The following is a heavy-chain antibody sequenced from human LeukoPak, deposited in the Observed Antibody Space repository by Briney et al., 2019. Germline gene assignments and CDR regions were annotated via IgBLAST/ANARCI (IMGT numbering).Heavy chain of an antibody. Sequence: PGRSLRLSCAASGFTFSSYGMHWVRQAPGKGLEWVAVISYDGSNKYYADSVKGRFTISRDNSKNTLYLQMNSLRAEDTAVYYCAKILTGSGSSLDYWGQGTLVTASS. V-gene: IGHV3-30*18. CDR1: GFTFSSYG. J-gene: IGHJ4*02. D-gene: IGHD3-10*01. CDR2: ISYDGSNK. CDR3: AKILTGSGSSLDY.